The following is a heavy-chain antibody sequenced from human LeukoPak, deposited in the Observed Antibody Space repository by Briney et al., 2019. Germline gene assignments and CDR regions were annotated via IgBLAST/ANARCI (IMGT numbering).Heavy chain of an antibody. J-gene: IGHJ6*03. D-gene: IGHD2-15*01. Sequence: SETLSLTCTVSGGSISSYYWSWIRQPPGKGLEWIGYIYYSGSTNYNPSLKSRVTISVDTSKNQFSLKLSSVTAADTAVYYCARSVEGYCRGGSCYYYSYYMNVWGKGTTVTVSS. CDR2: IYYSGST. CDR3: ARSVEGYCRGGSCYYYSYYMNV. CDR1: GGSISSYY. V-gene: IGHV4-59*01.